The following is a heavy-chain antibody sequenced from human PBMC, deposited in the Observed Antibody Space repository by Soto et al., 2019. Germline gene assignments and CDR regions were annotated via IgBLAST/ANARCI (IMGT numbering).Heavy chain of an antibody. CDR1: GGSISSYY. V-gene: IGHV4-59*01. CDR2: IYYSGST. J-gene: IGHJ4*02. Sequence: SETLSLTCTVSGGSISSYYWSWIRQPPGKGLEWIGYIYYSGSTNYNPSLKSRVTISVDTSKNQFSLKLSSVTAADTAVYYCARGLYFDWLLIDYWGQGTLVTVSS. CDR3: ARGLYFDWLLIDY. D-gene: IGHD3-9*01.